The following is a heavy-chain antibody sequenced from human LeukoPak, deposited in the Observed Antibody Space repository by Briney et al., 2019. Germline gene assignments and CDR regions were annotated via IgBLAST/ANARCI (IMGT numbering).Heavy chain of an antibody. J-gene: IGHJ3*02. V-gene: IGHV4-61*02. CDR1: GGSISSGSYY. CDR2: IYTSGSP. D-gene: IGHD3-22*01. Sequence: SQTLSLTCTVSGGSISSGSYYWSWIRQPAGKGLEWIGRIYTSGSPNYNPSHKSPLTISVDPSKHQFCLKLSSVTAADTAVYYCASARGRYYYDSSGYPEDIWGQGTMVTVSS. CDR3: ASARGRYYYDSSGYPEDI.